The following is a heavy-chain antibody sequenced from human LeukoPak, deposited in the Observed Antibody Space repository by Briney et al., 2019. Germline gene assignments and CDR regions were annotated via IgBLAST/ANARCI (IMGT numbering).Heavy chain of an antibody. J-gene: IGHJ4*02. CDR2: ISAYNGNT. D-gene: IGHD3-22*01. V-gene: IGHV1-18*01. Sequence: ASVSVSSTASVYTFTIYSISWVRQAPGEGGERMGWISAYNGNTNYAQNLQGRVTMTTDTSTSTAYMELRSLRSDDTAVYYCARALRTMIVVELDYWGQGTLVTVSS. CDR3: ARALRTMIVVELDY. CDR1: VYTFTIYS.